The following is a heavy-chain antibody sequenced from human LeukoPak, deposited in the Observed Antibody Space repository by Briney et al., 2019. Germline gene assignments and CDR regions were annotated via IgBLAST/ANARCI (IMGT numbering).Heavy chain of an antibody. CDR3: AKAGYSSSSFDFYYYMDV. CDR2: IWYNGGNE. D-gene: IGHD6-6*01. Sequence: GGSLRLSCAASGFTFSSYGMHWVRQAPGKGLEWVALIWYNGGNEYYADPVKGRFTVSRDNSKNTLYLQMNSLRAEDTAVYYCAKAGYSSSSFDFYYYMDVWGKGTTVTASS. J-gene: IGHJ6*03. V-gene: IGHV3-33*06. CDR1: GFTFSSYG.